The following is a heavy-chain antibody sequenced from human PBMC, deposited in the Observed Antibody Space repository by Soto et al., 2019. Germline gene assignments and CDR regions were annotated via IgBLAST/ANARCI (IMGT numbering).Heavy chain of an antibody. V-gene: IGHV1-69*13. CDR2: IIPIFGTA. J-gene: IGHJ4*02. D-gene: IGHD3-3*01. CDR3: ARDHRRGDFWSGYHVD. CDR1: GGTFSSYA. Sequence: SVKVSCKASGGTFSSYAISWVRQAPGQGLEWMGGIIPIFGTANYAQKFQGRVTITADESTSTAYMELSSLRSEDTAVYYCARDHRRGDFWSGYHVDWGQGTLVTVSS.